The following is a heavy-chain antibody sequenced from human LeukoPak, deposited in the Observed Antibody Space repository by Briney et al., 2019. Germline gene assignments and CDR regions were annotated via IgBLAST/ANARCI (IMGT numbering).Heavy chain of an antibody. CDR1: GFTFNSYA. Sequence: GGSLRLSCAASGFTFNSYAMSWVRQAPGKGLEWVSAISGSGGSTYYADSVKGRFTISRDNSKNTLYLQMNSLRAEDTAVYYCAKDKNVLLWFGESSHYYGMDVWGQGTTVTVSS. CDR3: AKDKNVLLWFGESSHYYGMDV. D-gene: IGHD3-10*01. J-gene: IGHJ6*02. V-gene: IGHV3-23*01. CDR2: ISGSGGST.